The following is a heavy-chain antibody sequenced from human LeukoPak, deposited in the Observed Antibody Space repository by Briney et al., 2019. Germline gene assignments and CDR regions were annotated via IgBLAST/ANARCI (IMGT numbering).Heavy chain of an antibody. CDR2: IFYSGSA. V-gene: IGHV4-59*08. CDR3: ARRTVAGTLDY. J-gene: IGHJ4*02. Sequence: PSETLSLTRTVSGGSITSYYWSWLRQPPGRGLEWIGYIFYSGSANYNPSLKSRVTISVDTSKDQFSLKVSSVTAAHTAVYYCARRTVAGTLDYWGQGTLVTVSS. D-gene: IGHD6-19*01. CDR1: GGSITSYY.